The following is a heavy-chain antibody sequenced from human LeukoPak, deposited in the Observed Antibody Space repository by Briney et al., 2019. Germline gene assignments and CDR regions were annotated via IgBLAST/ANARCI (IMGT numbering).Heavy chain of an antibody. CDR1: GVSISSSNW. Sequence: SGTLSLTCAISGVSISSSNWWSWVRQPPEKGLEWIGEIYHSGSLNYNPSLKSRVTISVDKSKNQFSLKLSSVTAADTAVYYCASKANCSGGRCPRGAFDIWGPGTKVTVSS. D-gene: IGHD2-15*01. CDR3: ASKANCSGGRCPRGAFDI. V-gene: IGHV4-4*02. J-gene: IGHJ3*02. CDR2: IYHSGSL.